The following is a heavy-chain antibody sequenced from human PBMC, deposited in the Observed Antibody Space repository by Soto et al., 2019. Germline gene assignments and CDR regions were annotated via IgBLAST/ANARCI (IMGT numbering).Heavy chain of an antibody. CDR2: ISGSGGST. Sequence: GGSLRLSCAASGFTFSSYAMSWVRQAPGKGLEWVSAISGSGGSTYYADSVKGRFTIPRDNSKNTLYLQMNSLRAEDTAVYYCAKDAYCSGGSCVFDYYYMDVWGKGTTVTVSS. V-gene: IGHV3-23*01. CDR1: GFTFSSYA. CDR3: AKDAYCSGGSCVFDYYYMDV. D-gene: IGHD2-15*01. J-gene: IGHJ6*03.